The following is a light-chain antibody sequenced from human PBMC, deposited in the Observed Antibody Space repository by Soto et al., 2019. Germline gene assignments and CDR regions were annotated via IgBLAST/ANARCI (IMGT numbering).Light chain of an antibody. CDR3: QSYDSTLSVSA. CDR2: GNT. Sequence: QSVLTQPPSVSGAPGQRVTISCTGSSSNIGAGYDVQWYQQVPGAAPKVLIYGNTNRPSGVPDRFSGSRSGTSASLAIAGLQAEDEAVYYCQSYDSTLSVSAFGGGTKLTVL. CDR1: SSNIGAGYD. J-gene: IGLJ3*02. V-gene: IGLV1-40*01.